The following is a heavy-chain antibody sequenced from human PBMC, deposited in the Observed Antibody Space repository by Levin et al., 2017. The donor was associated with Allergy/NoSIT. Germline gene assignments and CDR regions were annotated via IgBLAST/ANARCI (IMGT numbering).Heavy chain of an antibody. CDR1: GFTFSNAW. V-gene: IGHV3-15*01. CDR3: TTARSGYSYGYSLDY. Sequence: GGSLRLSCAASGFTFSNAWMSWVRQAPGKGLEWVGRIKSKTDGGTTDYAAPVKGRFTISRDDSKNTLYLQMNSLKTEDTAVYYCTTARSGYSYGYSLDYWGQGTLVTVSS. J-gene: IGHJ4*02. D-gene: IGHD5-18*01. CDR2: IKSKTDGGTT.